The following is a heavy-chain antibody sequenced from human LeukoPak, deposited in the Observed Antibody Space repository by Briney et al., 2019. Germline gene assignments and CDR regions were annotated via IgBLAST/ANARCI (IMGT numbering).Heavy chain of an antibody. D-gene: IGHD3-3*01. CDR2: ISSSSGTI. Sequence: GGSLRLSCAASGFTFSTYGMNWVRQAPGKGLEWVSYISSSSGTIYYADSVRGRFTISRDNAKNSPYLQMNSLRDGDTAVYFCARGIFGETYDHCFDYWGQGTLVTVSS. V-gene: IGHV3-48*02. CDR3: ARGIFGETYDHCFDY. J-gene: IGHJ4*02. CDR1: GFTFSTYG.